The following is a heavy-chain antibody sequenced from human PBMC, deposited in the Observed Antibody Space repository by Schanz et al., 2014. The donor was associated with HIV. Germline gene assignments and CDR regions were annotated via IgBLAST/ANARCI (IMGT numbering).Heavy chain of an antibody. CDR2: ISYDGSKE. CDR3: AKDGFAEQQLSGNDY. D-gene: IGHD6-13*01. V-gene: IGHV3-30*18. CDR1: GFTFSSYS. J-gene: IGHJ4*02. Sequence: VQLVESGGALVQPGGSLRLSCAASGFTFSSYSMNWVRQAPGKGLEWVAVISYDGSKEYYVDSVKGRFTISRENSKNTLYLQMNSLRTEDTAVYYCAKDGFAEQQLSGNDYWGQGTLVIVSS.